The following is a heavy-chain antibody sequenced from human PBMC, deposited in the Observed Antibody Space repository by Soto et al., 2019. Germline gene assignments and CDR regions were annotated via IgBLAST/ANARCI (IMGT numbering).Heavy chain of an antibody. V-gene: IGHV1-46*01. Sequence: ASVKVSCKASGYTFTYYHVHWVRQAPGQGLEWMGIINPNGGDTTYAQKFQGRVTMTRDTSTSTVYMEVSSLRSEDTAVYYCARVSWREKYGMDVWGQGTTVTVSS. J-gene: IGHJ6*02. CDR1: GYTFTYYH. CDR3: ARVSWREKYGMDV. CDR2: INPNGGDT.